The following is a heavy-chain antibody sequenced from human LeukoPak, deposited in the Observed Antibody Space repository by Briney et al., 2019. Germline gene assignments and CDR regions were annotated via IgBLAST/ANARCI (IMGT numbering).Heavy chain of an antibody. Sequence: GESLRLSCAASGFTLTNYWMNWVRHAPGKGLEWVSRINSDGSNTGYADSVKGRFTISRDNAKNTLYLQMNSLRAEDTAVYYCARVSDYGGGALDYWGQGTLVTVSS. CDR3: ARVSDYGGGALDY. D-gene: IGHD4-23*01. V-gene: IGHV3-74*01. J-gene: IGHJ4*02. CDR1: GFTLTNYW. CDR2: INSDGSNT.